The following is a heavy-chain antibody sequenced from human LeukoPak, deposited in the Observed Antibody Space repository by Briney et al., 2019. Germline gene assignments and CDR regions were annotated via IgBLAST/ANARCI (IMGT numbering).Heavy chain of an antibody. CDR3: ARLRVTTVYYYYYGMDV. D-gene: IGHD4-11*01. CDR2: IYYSGST. V-gene: IGHV4-59*08. Sequence: SETLSLTCTVSGGPISSYYWSWIRQPPGKGLEWIGYIYYSGSTNYNPSLKSRVTISVDTSKNQFSLKLSSVTAADTAVYYCARLRVTTVYYYYYGMDVWGQGTTVTVSS. CDR1: GGPISSYY. J-gene: IGHJ6*02.